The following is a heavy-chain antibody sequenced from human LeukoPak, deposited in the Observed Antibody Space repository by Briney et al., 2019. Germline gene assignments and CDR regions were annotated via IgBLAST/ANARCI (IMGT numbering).Heavy chain of an antibody. J-gene: IGHJ3*02. CDR3: ASSSQQQLSSAFDI. CDR1: GFTFSSYG. D-gene: IGHD6-13*01. V-gene: IGHV3-30*03. CDR2: ISYDGSNK. Sequence: PGRSLRLSCAASGFTFSSYGMHWVRQAPGKGLEWVAVISYDGSNKYYADSVKGRFTISRDNSKNTLYLQMNSLRAEDTAVYYCASSSQQQLSSAFDIWGQGTMVTVSS.